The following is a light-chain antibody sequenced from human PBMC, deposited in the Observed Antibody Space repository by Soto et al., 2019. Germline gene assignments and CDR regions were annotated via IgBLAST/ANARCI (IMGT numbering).Light chain of an antibody. CDR2: GAS. CDR1: QSVSSN. J-gene: IGKJ4*01. Sequence: EIVMTQYPATLSVSPGERAPLSCRASQSVSSNLAWYQQKPGQAPRLLIYGASNRATGVPARFSGSGSGTDFTLTISSLEPEDFAVYYCQQRSNWPLTFGGGTKWIS. V-gene: IGKV3-11*01. CDR3: QQRSNWPLT.